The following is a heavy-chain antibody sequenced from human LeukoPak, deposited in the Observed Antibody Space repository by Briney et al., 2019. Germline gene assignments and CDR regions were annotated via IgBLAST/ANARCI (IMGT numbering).Heavy chain of an antibody. CDR1: GFTFSRYD. Sequence: PGGSLRLSCAASGFTFSRYDLSWVRQAPGKGLEWVAVISYDGSNKYYADSVKGRFTISRDNSKNTLYLQMNSLRAEDTAVYYYASLGTIFGVVINAFDIWGQGTMVTVSS. CDR3: ASLGTIFGVVINAFDI. CDR2: ISYDGSNK. D-gene: IGHD3-3*01. J-gene: IGHJ3*02. V-gene: IGHV3-30-3*01.